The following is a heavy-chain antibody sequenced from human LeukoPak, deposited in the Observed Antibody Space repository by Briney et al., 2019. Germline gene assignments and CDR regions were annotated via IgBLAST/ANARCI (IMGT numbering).Heavy chain of an antibody. J-gene: IGHJ2*01. D-gene: IGHD6-6*01. CDR2: IYYSGST. V-gene: IGHV4-59*08. CDR3: ARRAGSSSNWYFDL. Sequence: SETLSLTCTVSGGSISSYYWTWIRQPPGKGLEWIGYIYYSGSTKYNPSLKSRVTMSVDTSKNRFSLKLSSVTAADTAVYYCARRAGSSSNWYFDLWGRGTLVTVSS. CDR1: GGSISSYY.